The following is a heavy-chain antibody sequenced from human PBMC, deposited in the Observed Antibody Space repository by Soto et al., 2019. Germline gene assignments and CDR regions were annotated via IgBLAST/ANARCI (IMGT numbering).Heavy chain of an antibody. CDR1: GFTFSGSA. CDR3: TRQGSSSGKGYYYYGIDV. CDR2: IRSKANSYAT. D-gene: IGHD6-6*01. Sequence: EVQLVESEGGLVQPGGSLKLSCAASGFTFSGSAMHWVRQASGKGLEWVGRIRSKANSYATAYAASVKGRFTISRDDSKNTAYLQMNSLKTEDTAVYYCTRQGSSSGKGYYYYGIDVLGQGTTVTVSS. J-gene: IGHJ6*02. V-gene: IGHV3-73*02.